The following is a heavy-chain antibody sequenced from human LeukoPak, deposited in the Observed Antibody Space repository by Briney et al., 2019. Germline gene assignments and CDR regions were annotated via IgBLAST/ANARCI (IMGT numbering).Heavy chain of an antibody. CDR2: IWYDGSDK. V-gene: IGHV3-33*06. Sequence: GSLRLSCAASGFTFSSYGMHWVRQAPGKGLEWVAVIWYDGSDKYYAASVKGRFTISRDNSKNTLCLQMNSLRAEDTAVYYCAKTRGYSDYVFDYWGQGTRVTVSS. CDR1: GFTFSSYG. D-gene: IGHD5-12*01. J-gene: IGHJ4*02. CDR3: AKTRGYSDYVFDY.